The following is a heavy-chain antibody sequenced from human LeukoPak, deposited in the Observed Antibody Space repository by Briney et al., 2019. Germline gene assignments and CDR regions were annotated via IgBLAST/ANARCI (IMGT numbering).Heavy chain of an antibody. CDR3: VRGRDGYSL. J-gene: IGHJ4*02. CDR1: GASISSSSYY. D-gene: IGHD5-24*01. Sequence: PSETLSLTCTLSGASISSSSYYRSWIRQPPGKGLEWIGYSYYSGITNYNPSLKSRVTISVDTSKNQLSLKLSSVTAADTAVYYYVRGRDGYSLWGQGTLVTVSS. V-gene: IGHV4-61*01. CDR2: SYYSGIT.